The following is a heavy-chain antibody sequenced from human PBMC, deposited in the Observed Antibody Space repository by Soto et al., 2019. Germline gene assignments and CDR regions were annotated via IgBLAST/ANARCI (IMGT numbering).Heavy chain of an antibody. CDR2: ISGGGGST. D-gene: IGHD3-3*01. CDR3: ARTWSGPFDY. J-gene: IGHJ4*02. Sequence: GGSLRLSCAASGFIFSSDAMSWVRQAPGKGLEWVSGISGGGGSTNYADSVKGRLTISRDNSKNTLHLQMNSLRAEDTAVYYCARTWSGPFDYWGPGTLVTVSS. V-gene: IGHV3-23*01. CDR1: GFIFSSDA.